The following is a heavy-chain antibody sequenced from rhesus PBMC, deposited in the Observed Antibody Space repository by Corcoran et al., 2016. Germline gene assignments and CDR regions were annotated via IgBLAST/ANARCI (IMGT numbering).Heavy chain of an antibody. CDR3: AKGGAGTTKYYFDY. J-gene: IGHJ4*01. V-gene: IGHV4-147*01. D-gene: IGHD1-20*01. CDR2: SYGGSGST. Sequence: QVQLQESGPGVVKPSETLSLTCAVSGGSISRYWWGCVRPPPGTGLEWMGKSYGGSGSTSYNPSLKSRVTISRDTSKNQFSLKLSSVTAAYTAVYYCAKGGAGTTKYYFDYWGQGVLVTVSS. CDR1: GGSISRYW.